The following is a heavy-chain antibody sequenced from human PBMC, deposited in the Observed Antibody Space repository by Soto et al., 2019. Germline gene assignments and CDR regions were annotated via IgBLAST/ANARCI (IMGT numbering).Heavy chain of an antibody. V-gene: IGHV4-30-4*01. J-gene: IGHJ4*02. Sequence: SETLSLTCTVSGASISSGYYFWSWIRQSPGKGLEWIGYIYDIGSSYYNPSLKSRVTMSVDTSKNQFSLKLRSVTAADTDVYYCAREKGYISVHNYFDYWGQGTLLAVSS. CDR3: AREKGYISVHNYFDY. CDR2: IYDIGSS. D-gene: IGHD5-12*01. CDR1: GASISSGYYF.